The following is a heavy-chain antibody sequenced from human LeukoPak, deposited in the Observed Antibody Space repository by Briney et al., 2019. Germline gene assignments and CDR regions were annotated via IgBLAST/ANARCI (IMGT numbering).Heavy chain of an antibody. Sequence: SETLSLTCAVYGGSFSGYYWSWIRQPPGKGLEWIGEINHSGSTNYNPSLKSRVTISVDTSKNQFSLKLSSVTAADTAVYYCARQRPIGYCSGGSCYGKYNWFDPWGQGTLVTVSS. CDR2: INHSGST. V-gene: IGHV4-34*01. CDR1: GGSFSGYY. J-gene: IGHJ5*02. D-gene: IGHD2-15*01. CDR3: ARQRPIGYCSGGSCYGKYNWFDP.